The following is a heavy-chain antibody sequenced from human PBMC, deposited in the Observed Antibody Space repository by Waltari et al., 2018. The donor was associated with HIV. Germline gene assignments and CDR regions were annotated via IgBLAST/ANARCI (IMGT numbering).Heavy chain of an antibody. J-gene: IGHJ4*02. V-gene: IGHV3-7*03. CDR2: IKYDGTER. Sequence: EEQLVESGGGLVQPGESLRLSCVACGLTFTSNWMRWFRKAPGKGLGWLASIKYDGTERKYADSVKGRFTISRDNAKTSLFLEMHNLRVEDTGIYSCATSSSADAHWGQGTLVTVSS. D-gene: IGHD2-2*01. CDR3: ATSSSADAH. CDR1: GLTFTSNW.